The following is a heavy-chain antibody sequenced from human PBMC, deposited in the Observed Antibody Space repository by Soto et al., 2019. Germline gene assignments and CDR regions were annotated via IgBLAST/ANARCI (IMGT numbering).Heavy chain of an antibody. J-gene: IGHJ4*02. CDR1: GFTFSSYA. D-gene: IGHD3-10*01. CDR3: AKGITMVRVNSDY. Sequence: PGGSLRLSCAASGFTFSSYAMSWVRPAPGKGLEWVSAISGSGGSTYYADSVKGRFTISRDNSKNTLYLQMNSLRAEDTAVYYCAKGITMVRVNSDYWGQGTLVTVSS. V-gene: IGHV3-23*01. CDR2: ISGSGGST.